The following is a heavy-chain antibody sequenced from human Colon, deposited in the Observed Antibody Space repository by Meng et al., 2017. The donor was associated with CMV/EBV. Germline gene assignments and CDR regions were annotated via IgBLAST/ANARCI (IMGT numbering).Heavy chain of an antibody. CDR1: GFTFSSYW. V-gene: IGHV3-74*01. CDR3: ARETSVGFDY. Sequence: GGFLRPFCAASGFTFSSYWMHWVRQAPGTGLVWVSRIVSGGGDPRYADSMEGRFTISRDNAKNILYLQIHSLRAEDTAMYYCARETSVGFDYWGQGTLVTVSS. J-gene: IGHJ4*02. CDR2: IVSGGGDP.